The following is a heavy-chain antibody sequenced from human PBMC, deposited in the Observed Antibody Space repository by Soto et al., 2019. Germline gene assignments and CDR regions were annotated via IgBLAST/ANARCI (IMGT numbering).Heavy chain of an antibody. CDR2: IYPGDSDT. Sequence: LRIRYNGFWCKCINLGSRRIRQMQGKGLEWMGIIYPGDSDTRYSPSFQGQVTISADKSISTAYLQWSSLKASDTALYYCPRSTLVRFNQARDVWGDAITVT. D-gene: IGHD3-10*01. V-gene: IGHV5-51*01. CDR3: PRSTLVRFNQARDV. J-gene: IGHJ6*02. CDR1: WCKCINLG.